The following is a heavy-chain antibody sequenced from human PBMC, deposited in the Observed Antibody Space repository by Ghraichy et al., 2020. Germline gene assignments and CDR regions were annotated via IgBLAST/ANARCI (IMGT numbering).Heavy chain of an antibody. Sequence: SQTLSLTCAVYGGSFSGYYWSWIRQPPGKGLEWIGEINHSGSTNYNPSLKSRVTISVDTSKNQFSLKLSSVTAADTAVYYCARAKTYDDFWSVWGQGTLVTVSS. CDR3: ARAKTYDDFWSV. V-gene: IGHV4-34*01. D-gene: IGHD3-3*01. J-gene: IGHJ4*02. CDR2: INHSGST. CDR1: GGSFSGYY.